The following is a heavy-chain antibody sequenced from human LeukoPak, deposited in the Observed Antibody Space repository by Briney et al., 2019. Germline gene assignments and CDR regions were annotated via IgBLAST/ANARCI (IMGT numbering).Heavy chain of an antibody. Sequence: GGSLRLSCAASGFTFSTYGMHWVRQAPGKGLEWVAIIWYDGSNKYYADSVKGRFTISRDNSKNTLCLQMNSLRAEDTAVYYCARDDYYDSSGLDYWGQGTLVTVSS. CDR2: IWYDGSNK. J-gene: IGHJ4*02. V-gene: IGHV3-33*01. CDR1: GFTFSTYG. D-gene: IGHD3-22*01. CDR3: ARDDYYDSSGLDY.